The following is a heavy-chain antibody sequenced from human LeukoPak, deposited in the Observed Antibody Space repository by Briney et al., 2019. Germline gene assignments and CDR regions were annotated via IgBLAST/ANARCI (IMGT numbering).Heavy chain of an antibody. CDR3: ARDPRRSFRIAARPPDY. CDR1: GGSFSGYY. D-gene: IGHD6-6*01. CDR2: INHYGST. Sequence: SETLSLTCAVYGGSFSGYYWSWIRQPPGKGLEWIGEINHYGSTNYNPSLKSRVTISVDTSKNQFSLNLSSVTAADTAVYYCARDPRRSFRIAARPPDYWGQGTLVTVSS. V-gene: IGHV4-34*01. J-gene: IGHJ4*02.